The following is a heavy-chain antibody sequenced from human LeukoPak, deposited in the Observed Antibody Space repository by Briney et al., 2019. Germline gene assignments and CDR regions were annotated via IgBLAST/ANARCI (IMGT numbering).Heavy chain of an antibody. CDR1: GGSISSYY. CDR3: ARGYYYDSSGYYDAFDI. CDR2: IYYSGST. D-gene: IGHD3-22*01. J-gene: IGHJ3*02. Sequence: SETLSLTCTVSGGSISSYYWSWIRQPPGKGLEWIGYIYYSGSTNYNPSLKSRVTISVDTSKNQFSLELSSVTAADTAVYYCARGYYYDSSGYYDAFDIWGQGTMVTVSS. V-gene: IGHV4-59*01.